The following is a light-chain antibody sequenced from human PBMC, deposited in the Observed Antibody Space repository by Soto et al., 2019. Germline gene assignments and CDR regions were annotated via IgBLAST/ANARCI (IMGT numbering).Light chain of an antibody. J-gene: IGLJ1*01. CDR2: EVN. V-gene: IGLV2-14*01. CDR3: VSFTTTSTHV. Sequence: QSALAQPASLSGSPGQSITISCTGTSSDIGAYDYVSCFQQHPGKAPKLMISEVNNRPSGVSNRFSGSKSGNTAYLTISGLQVEDEAEYFCVSFTTTSTHVFGAGTKVNVL. CDR1: SSDIGAYDY.